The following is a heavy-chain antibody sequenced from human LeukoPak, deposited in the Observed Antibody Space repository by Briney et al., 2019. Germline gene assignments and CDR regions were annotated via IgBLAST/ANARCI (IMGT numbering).Heavy chain of an antibody. CDR1: GFTFSSYA. V-gene: IGHV3-23*01. J-gene: IGHJ4*02. D-gene: IGHD3-3*01. CDR3: AKDSTIFGVANGPLDY. Sequence: GGSLRLSCAASGFTFSSYAMSWVRQAPGKGLEWVSAISGSGGSTYYADSVKGRFTMSRDNSKNTLYLQMNSLRAEDTAVYYCAKDSTIFGVANGPLDYWGQGTLVTVSS. CDR2: ISGSGGST.